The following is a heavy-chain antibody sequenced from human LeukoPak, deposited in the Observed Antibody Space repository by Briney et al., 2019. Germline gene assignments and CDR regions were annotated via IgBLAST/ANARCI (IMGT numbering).Heavy chain of an antibody. CDR1: GFTFSSYS. Sequence: GGSLRLSCAASGFTFSSYSMNWVRQAPGKGLEWVSSISSSSSYIYYADSVKGRFTISRDNAENSLYLQMNSLRAEDTAVYYCAGYGSGSYYDAFDIWGQGTMVTVSS. J-gene: IGHJ3*02. D-gene: IGHD3-10*01. CDR2: ISSSSSYI. V-gene: IGHV3-21*01. CDR3: AGYGSGSYYDAFDI.